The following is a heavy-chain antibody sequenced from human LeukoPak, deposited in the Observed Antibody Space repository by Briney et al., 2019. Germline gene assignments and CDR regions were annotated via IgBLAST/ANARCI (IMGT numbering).Heavy chain of an antibody. Sequence: ASVKVSCKASGYTFTSYYIHWVRQAPGQGLEWMGIIIPSGGDTSHAQKFQGRVTMTRDTSTSTVYMELSSLRSEDTAVYYCARHADTSKLFTWYFDLWGRGTMVTVSS. V-gene: IGHV1-46*01. CDR1: GYTFTSYY. CDR2: IIPSGGDT. J-gene: IGHJ2*01. D-gene: IGHD5-18*01. CDR3: ARHADTSKLFTWYFDL.